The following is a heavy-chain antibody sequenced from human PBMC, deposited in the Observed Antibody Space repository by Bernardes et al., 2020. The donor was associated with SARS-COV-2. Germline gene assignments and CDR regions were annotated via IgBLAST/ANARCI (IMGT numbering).Heavy chain of an antibody. CDR3: ARKSLVGAGYDDNPHFDY. V-gene: IGHV3-21*06. D-gene: IGHD1-26*01. CDR2: ISSDGAHI. CDR1: GFIISMYS. Sequence: GGSLRLSCAASGFIISMYSMNWVRQAPGKGLEWVSSISSDGAHIYYADSLRGRFTISRDNTKNSLYLQMNSLRAEDTAVYYCARKSLVGAGYDDNPHFDYWCQGTLVTVS. J-gene: IGHJ4*02.